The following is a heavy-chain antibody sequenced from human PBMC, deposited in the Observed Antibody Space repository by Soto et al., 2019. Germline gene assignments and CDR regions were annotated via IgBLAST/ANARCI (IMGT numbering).Heavy chain of an antibody. CDR2: IIPVFGPA. J-gene: IGHJ6*02. CDR3: ARQENRNYYYYDMDV. Sequence: SVKVSCKASGGAFSTYAISWVRQAPGQGLEWMGGIIPVFGPANYAQKFQGRVTITADESTTTANMELSSLRSEDTAVYYCARQENRNYYYYDMDVWGQGTTVTVSS. CDR1: GGAFSTYA. V-gene: IGHV1-69*13.